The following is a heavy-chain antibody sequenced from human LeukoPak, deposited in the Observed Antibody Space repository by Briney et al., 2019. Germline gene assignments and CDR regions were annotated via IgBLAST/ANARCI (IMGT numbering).Heavy chain of an antibody. CDR2: ISAYNGNT. J-gene: IGHJ5*01. Sequence: GASVKVSCKASGYTFTSYGISWVRQAPGRGLEWMGWISAYNGNTNYAQKLQGRVTMTTDTSTSTAYMELRSLRSDDTAVYYCAKGSNVGSGYYYAPFDSWGQGTLVTVSS. CDR1: GYTFTSYG. D-gene: IGHD3-22*01. CDR3: AKGSNVGSGYYYAPFDS. V-gene: IGHV1-18*01.